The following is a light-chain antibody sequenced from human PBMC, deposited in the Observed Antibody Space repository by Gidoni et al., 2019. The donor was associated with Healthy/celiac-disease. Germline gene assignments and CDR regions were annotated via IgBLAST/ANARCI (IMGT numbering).Light chain of an antibody. Sequence: EIVMTQSPATLSVSPGERATLSCRASQSVSSNLAQDQQKPGQAPRLLIYGASTRATGIPARFSGSGSGTEFTLTISSLQSEDFAVYYCQQYNNWPPWTFGQGTKVEIK. CDR1: QSVSSN. CDR2: GAS. CDR3: QQYNNWPPWT. V-gene: IGKV3-15*01. J-gene: IGKJ1*01.